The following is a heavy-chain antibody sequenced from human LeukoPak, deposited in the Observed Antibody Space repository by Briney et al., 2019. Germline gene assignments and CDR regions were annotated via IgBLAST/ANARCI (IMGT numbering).Heavy chain of an antibody. Sequence: PGGSLRLSCVASGFPFRSYAMSWVRQAPGKGLEWVSSIGGSGGSTYSADSVKGRFTISRVTSKSTLFLQMNNLRAEDTAVYYCAKDGPGNGWPDLDYWGQGTLVTVSS. CDR3: AKDGPGNGWPDLDY. J-gene: IGHJ4*02. CDR2: IGGSGGST. V-gene: IGHV3-23*01. CDR1: GFPFRSYA. D-gene: IGHD6-19*01.